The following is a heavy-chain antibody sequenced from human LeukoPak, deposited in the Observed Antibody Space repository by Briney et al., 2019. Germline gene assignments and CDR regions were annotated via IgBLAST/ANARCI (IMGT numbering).Heavy chain of an antibody. J-gene: IGHJ6*04. V-gene: IGHV1-69*06. CDR2: IIPIFGTA. CDR1: GGTFSSYA. CDR3: ASRYCSSTSCYDYYYGMDV. D-gene: IGHD2-2*01. Sequence: SVKVSCKASGGTFSSYAISWVRQAPGQGLEWMGGIIPIFGTANYAQKFQGRVTITADKSASTAYMELSSLRSEDTAVYYCASRYCSSTSCYDYYYGMDVWGKGTTVTVSS.